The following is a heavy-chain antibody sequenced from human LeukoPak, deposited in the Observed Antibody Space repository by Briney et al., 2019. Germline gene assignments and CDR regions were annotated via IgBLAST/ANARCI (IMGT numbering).Heavy chain of an antibody. CDR1: GFTFDDYA. CDR2: ISGDGYRT. CDR3: AKNPGEYYEYHTDY. V-gene: IGHV3-43*02. D-gene: IGHD5-12*01. Sequence: GGSLRLSCAASGFTFDDYAMHWVRQAPGKGLEWVSLISGDGYRTSYADSVKGRFTISRDNSKNSLYLQMNSLRTEDTALYYCAKNPGEYYEYHTDYWGQGTLVTVSS. J-gene: IGHJ4*02.